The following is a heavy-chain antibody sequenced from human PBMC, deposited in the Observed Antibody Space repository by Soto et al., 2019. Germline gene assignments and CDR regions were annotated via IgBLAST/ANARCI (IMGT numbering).Heavy chain of an antibody. V-gene: IGHV4-34*01. CDR1: GGSFSGYY. Sequence: LPETLSLTCAVYGGSFSGYYWSWIRQPPGKGLEWIGEINHSGSTNYNPSLKSRVTISVDTSKNQFSLKLSSVTAADTAVYYCARGSPIFGVVIIGWFDPWGQGTLVTVSS. J-gene: IGHJ5*02. CDR3: ARGSPIFGVVIIGWFDP. CDR2: INHSGST. D-gene: IGHD3-3*01.